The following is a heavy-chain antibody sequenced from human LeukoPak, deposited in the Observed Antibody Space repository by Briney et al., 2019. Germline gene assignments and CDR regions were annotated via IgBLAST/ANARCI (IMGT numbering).Heavy chain of an antibody. J-gene: IGHJ3*02. V-gene: IGHV4-34*01. Sequence: SETLSLTCAVYGGSFSGYYWSWIRQPPGKGLEWIGEINHSGSTNYNPSLKSRVTISVDTSKNQFSLKLSSVTAADTAVYYCAREPYYDFWSGFDASDIWGQGTMVTVSS. D-gene: IGHD3-3*01. CDR1: GGSFSGYY. CDR3: AREPYYDFWSGFDASDI. CDR2: INHSGST.